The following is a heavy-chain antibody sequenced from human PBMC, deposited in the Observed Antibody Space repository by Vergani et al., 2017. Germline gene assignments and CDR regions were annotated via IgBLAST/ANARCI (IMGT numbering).Heavy chain of an antibody. Sequence: QVQLQESGPGLVKPSQTLSLTCTVSGGSISSGVYYWSWIRQPPGKGLEWIGYIYYSGSTFYNPSLKSRVTISGDTSKNQFSLKLSSVTAADTAVYYCAGVRRDYSSGYYYYYGMDVWGQGTTVTVSS. J-gene: IGHJ6*02. CDR2: IYYSGST. CDR1: GGSISSGVYY. D-gene: IGHD3-22*01. V-gene: IGHV4-30-4*01. CDR3: AGVRRDYSSGYYYYYGMDV.